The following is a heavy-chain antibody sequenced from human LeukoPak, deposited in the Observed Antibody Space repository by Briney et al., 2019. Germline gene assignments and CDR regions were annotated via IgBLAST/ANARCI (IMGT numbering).Heavy chain of an antibody. CDR1: GFLFNSLG. CDR3: ANIGSYNPRKLLVY. CDR2: IWYDGSNK. V-gene: IGHV3-33*06. J-gene: IGHJ4*02. D-gene: IGHD1-26*01. Sequence: GGSLRLSCAAAGFLFNSLGTHWVRQAPGKGLEWVAVIWYDGSNKYYADSVKGRFTISRDNSKNTLYLEMNSLRAEDTAVYYCANIGSYNPRKLLVYWGQGTLVTVSS.